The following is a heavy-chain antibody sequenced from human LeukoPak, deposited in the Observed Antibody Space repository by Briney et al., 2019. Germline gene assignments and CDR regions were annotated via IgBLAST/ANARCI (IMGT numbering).Heavy chain of an antibody. D-gene: IGHD3-10*01. J-gene: IGHJ4*02. CDR1: GFTFSSYA. V-gene: IGHV3-23*01. CDR2: ISGSGGST. CDR3: ATRPASETYYRVLDY. Sequence: GGSLRLSCAASGFTFSSYAVSWVRQAPGKGLEWVSAISGSGGSTYYADSVKGRFTISRDNSKNTMYLQMNSLRAEDTAVYYCATRPASETYYRVLDYWGQGTLVTVSS.